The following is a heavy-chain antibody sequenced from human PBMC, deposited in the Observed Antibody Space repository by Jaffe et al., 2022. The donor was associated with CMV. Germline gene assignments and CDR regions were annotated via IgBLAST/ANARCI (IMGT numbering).Heavy chain of an antibody. Sequence: VQLLESGPGLVKPSQTLSLTCSVSAGSFNSGGSFWSWIRQRPGKDLEWIGYIHYSGSAYYNPSLKSRTTILLDTSKNQFSLKLSSVTAADTAVYYCATSLGDRYFDSWGQGTLVTVSS. CDR1: AGSFNSGGSF. V-gene: IGHV4-31*03. CDR3: ATSLGDRYFDS. D-gene: IGHD3-10*01. CDR2: IHYSGSA. J-gene: IGHJ4*02.